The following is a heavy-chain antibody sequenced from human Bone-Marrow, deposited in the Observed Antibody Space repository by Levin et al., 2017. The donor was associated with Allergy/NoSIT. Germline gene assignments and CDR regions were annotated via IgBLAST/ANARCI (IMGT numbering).Heavy chain of an antibody. CDR3: ARGAGYGDYFDS. Sequence: ASETLSLTCAVSGGSISNFYWSWIRQTPGKGLEWIGHVHYTGSSTYNPSLETRLTISVDTSKNHFSLSLRSLSSADTAVYYCARGAGYGDYFDSWGQGTLVTVSS. CDR1: GGSISNFY. CDR2: VHYTGSS. D-gene: IGHD4-17*01. J-gene: IGHJ4*02. V-gene: IGHV4-59*01.